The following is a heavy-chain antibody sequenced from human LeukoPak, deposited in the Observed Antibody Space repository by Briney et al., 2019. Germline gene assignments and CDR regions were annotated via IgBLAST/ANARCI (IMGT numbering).Heavy chain of an antibody. CDR2: ISGSSTYI. Sequence: PSGSLRLSCAASGFILSSYSFIWVRKAPPKGLAWVSFISGSSTYIDYSNSSMGRRTISRDNTKNSLYLQKCSLIAADTAVYYFARDHNYYDSGRGFDPWGQGTLVTVSS. J-gene: IGHJ5*02. CDR1: GFILSSYS. V-gene: IGHV3-21*04. CDR3: ARDHNYYDSGRGFDP. D-gene: IGHD3-10*01.